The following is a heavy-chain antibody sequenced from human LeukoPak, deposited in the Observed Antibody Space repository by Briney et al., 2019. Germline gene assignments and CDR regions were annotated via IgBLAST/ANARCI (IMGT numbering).Heavy chain of an antibody. D-gene: IGHD2-21*01. CDR2: ISYDGSNK. CDR1: GFTFSSYG. J-gene: IGHJ3*02. CDR3: ARLRLRYTRNGDSTSYEVFDI. V-gene: IGHV3-30*03. Sequence: GRSLRLSCAASGFTFSSYGMHWVRQAPGKGLEWVAVISYDGSNKYYADSVKGRFTISRDNSKNTLYLQMNSLRAEDTAVYYCARLRLRYTRNGDSTSYEVFDIWGQGTVVTVSS.